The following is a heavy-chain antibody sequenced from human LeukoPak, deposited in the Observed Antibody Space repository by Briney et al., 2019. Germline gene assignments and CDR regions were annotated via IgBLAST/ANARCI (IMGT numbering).Heavy chain of an antibody. CDR2: ISGSGGST. CDR3: AKDKRAVAGAIDAFDI. J-gene: IGHJ3*02. V-gene: IGHV3-23*01. CDR1: GFTFSSYG. Sequence: GGSLRLSCAASGFTFSSYGMSWVRQAPGKGLEWVSAISGSGGSTYYADSVKGRFTISRDNSKNTLYLQMNSLRAEDTAVYYCAKDKRAVAGAIDAFDIWGQGTMVTVSS. D-gene: IGHD6-19*01.